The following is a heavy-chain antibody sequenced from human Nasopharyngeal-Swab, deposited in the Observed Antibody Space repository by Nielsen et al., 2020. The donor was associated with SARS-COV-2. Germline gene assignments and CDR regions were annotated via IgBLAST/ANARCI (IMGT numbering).Heavy chain of an antibody. Sequence: SLKISCAASGFTFSSYAMHWVRQAPGKGLEWVAVISYDGSNKYYADSVKGRFTISRDNSKNTLYLQMNSLRAEDTAVYYCARINPESGSYYTLDYWGQGTLVTVSS. CDR1: GFTFSSYA. D-gene: IGHD3-10*01. CDR2: ISYDGSNK. V-gene: IGHV3-30-3*01. J-gene: IGHJ4*02. CDR3: ARINPESGSYYTLDY.